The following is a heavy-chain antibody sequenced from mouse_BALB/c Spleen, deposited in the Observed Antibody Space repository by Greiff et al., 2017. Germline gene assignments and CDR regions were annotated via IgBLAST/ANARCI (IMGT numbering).Heavy chain of an antibody. CDR1: GYTFTSYT. Sequence: VQLQQSGAELARPGASVKMSCKASGYTFTSYTMHWVNQRPGQGLEWIGYINPSSGYTNYNQKFKDKATLTADKSSSTAYMQLSSLTSEDSAVYYCARSYYGSRRYAMDYWGQGTSVTVSS. CDR3: ARSYYGSRRYAMDY. V-gene: IGHV1-4*01. D-gene: IGHD1-1*01. J-gene: IGHJ4*01. CDR2: INPSSGYT.